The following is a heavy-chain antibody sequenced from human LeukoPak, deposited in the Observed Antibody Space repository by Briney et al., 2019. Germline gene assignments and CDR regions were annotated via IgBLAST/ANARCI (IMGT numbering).Heavy chain of an antibody. CDR3: ARAEDYYDSSGYSYYFDY. Sequence: GVLRLSCAASGFTFSSYSMNWVRQAPGKGLEWVSSISSSSSYIYYADSVKGRFTISGDNAKNSLYLQMNSLRAEDTAVYYCARAEDYYDSSGYSYYFDYWGQGTLVTVSS. CDR1: GFTFSSYS. V-gene: IGHV3-21*01. D-gene: IGHD3-22*01. J-gene: IGHJ4*02. CDR2: ISSSSSYI.